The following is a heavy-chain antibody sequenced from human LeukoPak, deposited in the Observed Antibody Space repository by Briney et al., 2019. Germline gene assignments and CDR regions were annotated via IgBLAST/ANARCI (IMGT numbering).Heavy chain of an antibody. CDR2: INPSGGST. D-gene: IGHD2-15*01. Sequence: ASVKVSCKASGYTFTNYYIHWVRQAPGQGLEWMGIINPSGGSTTYAQKFQGRVTMTADTSTSTAYMELRSLRSDDTAVYYCARDHELYCSGGSCWRFDSWGQGTLVTVSS. CDR3: ARDHELYCSGGSCWRFDS. V-gene: IGHV1-46*01. J-gene: IGHJ5*01. CDR1: GYTFTNYY.